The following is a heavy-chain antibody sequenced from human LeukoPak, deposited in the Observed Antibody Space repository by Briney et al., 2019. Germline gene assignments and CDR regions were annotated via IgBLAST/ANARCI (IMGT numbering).Heavy chain of an antibody. D-gene: IGHD3-10*01. CDR3: ARLLSRFGEPNFDY. J-gene: IGHJ4*02. Sequence: GESLQISCKGSGYSFTSYWIGWVRPMPGKGLEWMGIIYPGDSDTRYSPSFQGQVTISADKSISTAYLQWSSLKASDTAMYYCARLLSRFGEPNFDYWGQGTLVTVSS. CDR1: GYSFTSYW. CDR2: IYPGDSDT. V-gene: IGHV5-51*01.